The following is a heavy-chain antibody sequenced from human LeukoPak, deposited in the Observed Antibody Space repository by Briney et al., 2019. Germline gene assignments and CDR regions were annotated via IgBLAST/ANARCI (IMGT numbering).Heavy chain of an antibody. CDR3: ARYEWDNYVWGK. J-gene: IGHJ4*02. CDR2: IYYSGST. D-gene: IGHD3-16*01. CDR1: GGSISSSSYY. Sequence: PSETLSLTCTVSGGSISSSSYYWGWIRQPPGKGLEWIGSIYYSGSTFYNLSLKSRVTISVDTSKNDFSLKLSSVTAADTAVYYCARYEWDNYVWGKWGQGTLVTVSS. V-gene: IGHV4-39*07.